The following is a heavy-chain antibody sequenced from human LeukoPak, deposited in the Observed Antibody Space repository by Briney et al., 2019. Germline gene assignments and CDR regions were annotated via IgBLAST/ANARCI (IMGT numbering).Heavy chain of an antibody. Sequence: SVKVSCKASGGTFSSYGISWVRQAPGQGLEWMGGIIPIFGTANYGQKFQGRVTITTDESTRTAYMELRSLRAEDTAAYHCARGRVRAVAGRLSFAYWGEGALVTVSS. D-gene: IGHD6-19*01. V-gene: IGHV1-69*05. CDR2: IIPIFGTA. CDR1: GGTFSSYG. CDR3: ARGRVRAVAGRLSFAY. J-gene: IGHJ4*02.